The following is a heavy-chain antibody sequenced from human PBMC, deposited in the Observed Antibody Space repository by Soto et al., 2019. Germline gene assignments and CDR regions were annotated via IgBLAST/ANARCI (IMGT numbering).Heavy chain of an antibody. J-gene: IGHJ3*02. CDR3: ARVGGELVWSGAFDI. CDR1: GGSISSYY. V-gene: IGHV4-59*01. D-gene: IGHD1-26*01. CDR2: IYYSGST. Sequence: PSETLSLTCTVSGGSISSYYWSWIRQPPGKGLEWIGYIYYSGSTNYNPSLKSRVTISVDTSKNQFSLKLSSVTAADTAVYYCARVGGELVWSGAFDIWGQGXMVTV.